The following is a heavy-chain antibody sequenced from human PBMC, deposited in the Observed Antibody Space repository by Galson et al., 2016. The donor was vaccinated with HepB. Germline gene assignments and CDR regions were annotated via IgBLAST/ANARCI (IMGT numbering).Heavy chain of an antibody. D-gene: IGHD1-1*01. CDR1: GDSVSSNSAA. CDR2: TYYRSKWYD. Sequence: CAISGDSVSSNSAAWNWIRQSPSRGLEWLGRTYYRSKWYDDYALSVKSRISINPDTSRNQFSLQLNSVTPEDTAVYYCARGASTVLPLARIFDSWGQGNLVTVSS. CDR3: ARGASTVLPLARIFDS. V-gene: IGHV6-1*01. J-gene: IGHJ4*02.